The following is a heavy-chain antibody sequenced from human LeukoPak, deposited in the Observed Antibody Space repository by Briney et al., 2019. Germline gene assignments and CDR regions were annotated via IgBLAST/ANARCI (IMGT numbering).Heavy chain of an antibody. V-gene: IGHV3-30-3*01. J-gene: IGHJ4*02. CDR1: GFTFSSYA. CDR3: AREVEGAHFDY. Sequence: PGRSLRLSCAASGFTFSSYAMHWVRQAPGKGLEWVAVISYDGSNKYYADSVKGRFTISGDNSKNTLYLQMNSLRAEDTAVYYCAREVEGAHFDYWGQGTLVTVSS. CDR2: ISYDGSNK.